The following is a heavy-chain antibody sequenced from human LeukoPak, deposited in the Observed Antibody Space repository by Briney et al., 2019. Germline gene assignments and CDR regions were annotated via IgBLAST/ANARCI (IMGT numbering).Heavy chain of an antibody. V-gene: IGHV1-69*05. CDR3: ARAFGYGDSYYFDY. CDR2: IIPIFGTA. D-gene: IGHD4-17*01. Sequence: ASVKVSCKASGGTFSSYAISWVRQAPGQGLEWMGRIIPIFGTANYAQKFQGRVTITTDESTSTAYMELSSLRSEDTAVYYCARAFGYGDSYYFDYWDQGTLVTVSS. CDR1: GGTFSSYA. J-gene: IGHJ4*02.